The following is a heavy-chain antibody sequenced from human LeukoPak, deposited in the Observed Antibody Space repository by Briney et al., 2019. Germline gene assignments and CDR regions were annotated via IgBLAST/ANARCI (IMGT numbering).Heavy chain of an antibody. CDR2: ITSTSGDI. CDR1: GFAFSSYT. D-gene: IGHD3-22*01. Sequence: GGSLRLSCAASGFAFSSYTMNWVRQAPWKGLEWVSSITSTSGDIYYADSVKGRFTISRDNAKNSLFLQMNSLRTEDTAVYNCARLGYYYETTSTLGDIWGQGTTVTVSS. CDR3: ARLGYYYETTSTLGDI. V-gene: IGHV3-21*04. J-gene: IGHJ3*02.